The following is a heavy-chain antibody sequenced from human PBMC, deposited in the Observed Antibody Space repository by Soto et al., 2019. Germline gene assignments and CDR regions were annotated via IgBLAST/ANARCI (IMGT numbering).Heavy chain of an antibody. CDR1: GYTFSSYG. J-gene: IGHJ4*01. CDR2: ISAYNGNT. CDR3: ARGPLTLRYFDWSFSWYFDY. D-gene: IGHD3-9*01. V-gene: IGHV1-18*01. Sequence: ASVNVSCKASGYTFSSYGISWVRQAPGQGLEWMGWISAYNGNTNYAQKLQGRVTMTTDTSTSTAYMELRSLRSDDTAVYYCARGPLTLRYFDWSFSWYFDYWGQ.